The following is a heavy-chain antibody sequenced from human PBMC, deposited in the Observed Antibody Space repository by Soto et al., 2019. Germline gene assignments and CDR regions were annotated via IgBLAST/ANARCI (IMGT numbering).Heavy chain of an antibody. CDR1: GGTFSSYA. D-gene: IGHD2-15*01. CDR2: IIPIFGTA. Sequence: QVQLVQSGAEVKKPGSSVKVSCKASGGTFSSYAISWVRQAPGQGLEWMGGIIPIFGTANYAQKFQGRVTSTADESTSTAYRERSSLRSEDTAVYYCARGYCSGGSCYGDPAEYFQHWGQGTLVTVSS. V-gene: IGHV1-69*01. J-gene: IGHJ1*01. CDR3: ARGYCSGGSCYGDPAEYFQH.